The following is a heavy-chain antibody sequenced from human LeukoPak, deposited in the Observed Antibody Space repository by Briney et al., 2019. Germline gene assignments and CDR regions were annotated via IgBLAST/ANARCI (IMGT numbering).Heavy chain of an antibody. J-gene: IGHJ3*02. CDR2: ISSSGSTI. CDR3: AKDMRSTMDDAFDI. CDR1: GFTFSDYY. Sequence: GGSLRLSCAASGFTFSDYYMSWIRQAPGKGLEWVSYISSSGSTIYYADSVKGRFTISRDNAKNSLYLQMNSLRAEDTALYYCAKDMRSTMDDAFDIWGQGTMVTVSS. D-gene: IGHD3-3*01. V-gene: IGHV3-11*01.